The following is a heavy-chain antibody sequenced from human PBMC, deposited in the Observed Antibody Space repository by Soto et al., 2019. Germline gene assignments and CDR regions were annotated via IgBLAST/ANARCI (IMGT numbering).Heavy chain of an antibody. D-gene: IGHD4-17*01. J-gene: IGHJ4*02. CDR2: IYYSGST. Sequence: SETLSLTCTVSGGSISSGDYHCIWIRQPPGKGLEWIGYIYYSGSTYYNPSLKSRVTISVDTSKNQFSLKLSSVTAADSAVYYCASQGGSGDYVRYWGQGTLDTGSP. CDR3: ASQGGSGDYVRY. V-gene: IGHV4-30-4*01. CDR1: GGSISSGDYH.